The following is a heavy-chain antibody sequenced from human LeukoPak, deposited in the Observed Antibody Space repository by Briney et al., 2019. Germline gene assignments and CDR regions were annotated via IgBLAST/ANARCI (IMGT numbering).Heavy chain of an antibody. D-gene: IGHD6-13*01. J-gene: IGHJ4*02. V-gene: IGHV3-11*06. CDR2: ISSSSSHT. CDR1: GFTFSDYY. CDR3: ARLGSIAAAGTPDY. Sequence: VGSLRLSCAASGFTFSDYYMSWFRQAPGKGLEWVSYISSSSSHTTYADSVKGRFTISRDNARNSLSLQVNSLRADDTAVYYCARLGSIAAAGTPDYWGQGTLVTVSS.